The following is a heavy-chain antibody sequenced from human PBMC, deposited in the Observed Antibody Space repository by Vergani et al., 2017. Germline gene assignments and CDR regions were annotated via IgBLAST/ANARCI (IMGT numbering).Heavy chain of an antibody. D-gene: IGHD5/OR15-5a*01. CDR3: AKERDAREDRLPDY. CDR2: IRYDGSNK. CDR1: GFTFSTFG. V-gene: IGHV3-30*02. Sequence: VQLLESGGGVVQPGGSLRLSCAASGFTFSTFGMHWVRQAPGKGLEWVAFIRYDGSNKYYADSVKGRFTISRDNSKNTVYVQMSSLRSEDTAVYYCAKERDAREDRLPDYWGQGTLVTVSS. J-gene: IGHJ4*02.